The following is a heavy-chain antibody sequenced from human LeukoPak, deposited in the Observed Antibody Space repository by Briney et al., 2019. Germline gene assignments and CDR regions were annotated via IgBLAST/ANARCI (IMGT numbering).Heavy chain of an antibody. CDR3: ARVSIVCALNWFDP. CDR1: GFTFSSDW. CDR2: INSDGSST. J-gene: IGHJ5*02. D-gene: IGHD5/OR15-5a*01. V-gene: IGHV3-74*01. Sequence: GGSPRLSCAASGFTFSSDWMHWVRQAPGKGLVWVSRINSDGSSTSYADSVKGRFTISRDNAKNTLYLQMKSLRAEETAVHYCARVSIVCALNWFDPWAQGTLVTVSS.